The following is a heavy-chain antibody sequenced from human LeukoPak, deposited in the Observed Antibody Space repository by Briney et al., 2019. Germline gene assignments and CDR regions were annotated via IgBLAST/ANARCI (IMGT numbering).Heavy chain of an antibody. D-gene: IGHD3-9*01. J-gene: IGHJ5*02. V-gene: IGHV1-18*01. Sequence: SVKVSCKASGYTFTSYDINWVRQAPGQGLEWMGWISAYNGNTNYAQKLQGRVTMTTDTSTSTAYMELRSLRSDDTAVYYCAREREVLTGSNWFDPWGQGTLVTVSS. CDR2: ISAYNGNT. CDR1: GYTFTSYD. CDR3: AREREVLTGSNWFDP.